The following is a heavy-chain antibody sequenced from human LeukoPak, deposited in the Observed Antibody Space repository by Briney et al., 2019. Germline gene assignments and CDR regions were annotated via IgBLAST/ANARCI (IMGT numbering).Heavy chain of an antibody. CDR3: ARGGGDYSHSSGYFSIDY. CDR2: IHYSGST. Sequence: PSETLSLTCTVSGGSISSGGFYWSWIRQHPGKGLEWVGYIHYSGSTYYNPSLKSRVTISLDTSKKQFSLKLNSVTAADTAVYYCARGGGDYSHSSGYFSIDYWGEGTLVTVSS. J-gene: IGHJ4*02. CDR1: GGSISSGGFY. V-gene: IGHV4-31*03. D-gene: IGHD3-22*01.